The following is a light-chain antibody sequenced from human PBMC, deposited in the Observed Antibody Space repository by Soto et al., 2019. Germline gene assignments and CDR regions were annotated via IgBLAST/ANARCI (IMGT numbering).Light chain of an antibody. CDR2: EVS. CDR1: SSDVGGYNY. J-gene: IGLJ1*01. Sequence: QSALTQPASVSGSPGQSITISCTGTSSDVGGYNYVSWYQQHPGKAPKLMIYEVSKRPSGVSNRFSGSKSGNTASLTISGLPADDEADYYCSSYTSSSTQVFGTGTKVTVL. CDR3: SSYTSSSTQV. V-gene: IGLV2-14*01.